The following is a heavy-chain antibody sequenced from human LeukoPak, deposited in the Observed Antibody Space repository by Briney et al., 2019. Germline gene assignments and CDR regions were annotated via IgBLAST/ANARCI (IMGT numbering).Heavy chain of an antibody. CDR1: GFTFSSYA. J-gene: IGHJ4*02. CDR2: ISSSGGTT. V-gene: IGHV3-23*01. CDR3: AKVILDY. Sequence: GGSLRLSCATSGFTFSSYAMTWVRQAPGEGLEWVSSISSSGGTTWYADSVKGRFTISRDKSKNTLYLQMNSLRAEDTAVYYCAKVILDYWGQGTLVTVSS. D-gene: IGHD2-21*01.